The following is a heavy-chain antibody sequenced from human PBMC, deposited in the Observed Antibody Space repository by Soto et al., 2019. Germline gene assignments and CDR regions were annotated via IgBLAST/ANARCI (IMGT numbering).Heavy chain of an antibody. CDR2: IYYSGST. CDR1: GGSISSGDYY. Sequence: SETLSLTCTVSGGSISSGDYYWSWIRQPPGKGLEWIGYIYYSGSTYYNPSLKSRVTISVDTSKNQFSLKLSSVTAADTAVYYCARDRLKAVTAILPGDDQNDAFDIWGQGTMVTVSS. J-gene: IGHJ3*02. CDR3: ARDRLKAVTAILPGDDQNDAFDI. D-gene: IGHD2-21*02. V-gene: IGHV4-30-4*01.